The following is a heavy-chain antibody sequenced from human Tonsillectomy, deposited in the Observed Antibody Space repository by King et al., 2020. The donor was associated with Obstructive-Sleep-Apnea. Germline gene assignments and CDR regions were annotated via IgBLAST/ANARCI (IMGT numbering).Heavy chain of an antibody. CDR3: ARRTYYFDY. J-gene: IGHJ4*02. CDR1: GYTFSTHW. Sequence: QLVQSGPEVKKPGESLKISCKVSGYTFSTHWIAWVRQMPGKGLEWMAIIDPNDSETKYSPSFEGQVTVSVDKSISAAYLQWDSLKASDTAIYYCARRTYYFDYWGQGILVTVSS. CDR2: IDPNDSET. V-gene: IGHV5-51*01.